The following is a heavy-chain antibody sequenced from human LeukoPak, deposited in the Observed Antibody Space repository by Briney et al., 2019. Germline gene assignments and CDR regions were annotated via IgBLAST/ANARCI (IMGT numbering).Heavy chain of an antibody. J-gene: IGHJ4*02. V-gene: IGHV3-23*01. CDR3: AKGSYYDSSGSFYFDY. D-gene: IGHD3-22*01. Sequence: GGSLRLSCAASGFTFSSYAMSWVRQAPGKGLEWVSGISGSGDNTYYADSVKGRFTISRDNSKNTLYVQVNSLGTEDTAAYYCAKGSYYDSSGSFYFDYWGQGALVTVSS. CDR1: GFTFSSYA. CDR2: ISGSGDNT.